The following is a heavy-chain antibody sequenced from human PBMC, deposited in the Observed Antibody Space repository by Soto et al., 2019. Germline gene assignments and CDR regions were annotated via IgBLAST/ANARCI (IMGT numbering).Heavy chain of an antibody. CDR1: GDSINSGVYY. D-gene: IGHD2-15*01. CDR2: ISYSGST. CDR3: ARHTLTVHYFDY. Sequence: SETLSLTCTVSGDSINSGVYYWSWIRQHQGKGLEWIGYISYSGSTYYNPSLKSRVTMSVDTSKNQFSLKLSSVTAADTALYYCARHTLTVHYFDYWGQGTLVTVCS. V-gene: IGHV4-31*03. J-gene: IGHJ4*02.